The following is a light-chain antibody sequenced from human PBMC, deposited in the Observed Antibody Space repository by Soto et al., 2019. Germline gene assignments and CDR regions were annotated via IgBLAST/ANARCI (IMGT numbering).Light chain of an antibody. CDR3: SKEYRGPRT. J-gene: IGKJ1*01. V-gene: IGKV1-27*01. CDR1: QGISNY. Sequence: DIQMTQSPSSLSASVGDRVTITCRASQGISNYLAWYQQKPGKVPKLLIYAASTLQSGVPSRFSGSGSGTDFNLNISRPEPENVGTYYWSKEYRGPRTFRQGAKVEIK. CDR2: AAS.